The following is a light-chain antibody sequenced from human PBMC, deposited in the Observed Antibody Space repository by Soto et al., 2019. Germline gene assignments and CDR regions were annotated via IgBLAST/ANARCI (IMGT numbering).Light chain of an antibody. Sequence: EIVLTQSPGTLSLSPGERATLSCRASQSVSSSYLAWYQQKPGQAPRLLIYVASSRATGIPDRFSGSGSATAFTPTISRLEPEEFAVYYCPQYGSSLFTFGPGTKVDIK. V-gene: IGKV3-20*01. CDR2: VAS. J-gene: IGKJ3*01. CDR3: PQYGSSLFT. CDR1: QSVSSSY.